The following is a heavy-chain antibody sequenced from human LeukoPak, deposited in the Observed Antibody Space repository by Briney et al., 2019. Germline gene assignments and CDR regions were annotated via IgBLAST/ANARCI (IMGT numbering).Heavy chain of an antibody. Sequence: ASVKVSCKASGYTFTGYYMHWVRQAPGQGLEWMGWMNPNSGNTGYAQKFQGRVTITRNTSISTAYMELSSLRSEDTAVYYCARGTVAATLYYYYMDVWGKGTTVTVSS. J-gene: IGHJ6*03. D-gene: IGHD2-15*01. CDR1: GYTFTGYY. CDR3: ARGTVAATLYYYYMDV. V-gene: IGHV1-8*03. CDR2: MNPNSGNT.